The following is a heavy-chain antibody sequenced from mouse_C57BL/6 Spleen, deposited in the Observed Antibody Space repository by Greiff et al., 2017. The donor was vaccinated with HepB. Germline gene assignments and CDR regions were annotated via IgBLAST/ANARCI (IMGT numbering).Heavy chain of an antibody. J-gene: IGHJ2*01. CDR3: ARRITTVVAYYFDY. CDR2: INPNNGGT. Sequence: VQLQQSGPELVKPGASVKIPCKASGYTFTDYNMDWVKQSHGKSLEWIGDINPNNGGTIYNQKFKGKATLTVDKSSSTAYMELRSLTSEDTAVYYGARRITTVVAYYFDYWGQGTTLTLSS. CDR1: GYTFTDYN. D-gene: IGHD1-1*01. V-gene: IGHV1-18*01.